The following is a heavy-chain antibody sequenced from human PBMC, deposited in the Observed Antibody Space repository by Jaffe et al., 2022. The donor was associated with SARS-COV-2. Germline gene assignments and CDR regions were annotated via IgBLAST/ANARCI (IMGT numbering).Heavy chain of an antibody. J-gene: IGHJ6*02. V-gene: IGHV4-31*03. CDR3: ARGPPDYYDSSGYYGTNYYYYGMDV. CDR1: GGSISSGGYY. Sequence: QVQLQESGPGLVKPSQTLSLTCTVSGGSISSGGYYWSWIRQHPGKGLEWIGYIYYSGSTYYNPSLKSRVTISVDTSKNQFSLKLSSVTAADTAVYYCARGPPDYYDSSGYYGTNYYYYGMDVWGQGTTVTVSS. D-gene: IGHD3-22*01. CDR2: IYYSGST.